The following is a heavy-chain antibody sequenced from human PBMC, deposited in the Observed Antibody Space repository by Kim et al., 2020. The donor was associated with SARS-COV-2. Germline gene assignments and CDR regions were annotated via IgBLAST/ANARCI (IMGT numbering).Heavy chain of an antibody. CDR3: VKDSRGFDD. D-gene: IGHD3-16*01. CDR2: ITSNGGST. CDR1: GFTYSSYA. Sequence: GGSLRLSCSASGFTYSSYALHWVRQAPGKGLEYISAITSNGGSTYYADSVKGRFTISRDNSKNTLYLQMSSLRAEDTAVYYCVKDSRGFDDWGQGTLVTVSS. V-gene: IGHV3-64D*08. J-gene: IGHJ4*02.